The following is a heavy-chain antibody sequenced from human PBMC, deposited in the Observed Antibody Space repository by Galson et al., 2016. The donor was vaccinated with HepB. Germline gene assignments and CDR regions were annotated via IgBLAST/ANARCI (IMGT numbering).Heavy chain of an antibody. V-gene: IGHV4-39*01. CDR2: IHYSGST. D-gene: IGHD1-26*01. J-gene: IGHJ4*02. CDR1: GGSISRSAYY. Sequence: SETLSLTCTVSGGSISRSAYYWGWIRQPPGKGLEWIGSIHYSGSTSYYASLKSRVTISVDSSKNQFSLNLTSVTAADTAVYYCARHSGVSSVTYQGIDYWGQGTLVTVSS. CDR3: ARHSGVSSVTYQGIDY.